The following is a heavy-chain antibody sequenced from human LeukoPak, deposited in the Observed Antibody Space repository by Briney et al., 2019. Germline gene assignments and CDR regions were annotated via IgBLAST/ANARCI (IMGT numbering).Heavy chain of an antibody. V-gene: IGHV3-30*04. CDR3: ARETSGWYDY. D-gene: IGHD6-19*01. J-gene: IGHJ4*02. CDR2: ISYDGSNK. CDR1: GFTFSSYA. Sequence: GGSLRLSCAASGFTFSSYAMHWVRQAPGKGLEWVAVISYDGSNKYYADSVKGRFTISRDNSKNTLYLQMNSLRAEDTAVYYCARETSGWYDYWGQGTLDTVSS.